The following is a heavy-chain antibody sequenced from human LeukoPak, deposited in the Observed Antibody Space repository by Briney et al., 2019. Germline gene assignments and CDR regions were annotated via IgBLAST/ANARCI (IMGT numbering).Heavy chain of an antibody. CDR3: ARSGTTRRPYAFDI. D-gene: IGHD1/OR15-1a*01. CDR1: GDSVSSNSAA. J-gene: IGHJ3*02. V-gene: IGHV6-1*01. Sequence: SQTLSLTCAISGDSVSSNSAAWNWIRQSPSRGLEWLGRAYYRSKWYNDYAVSVKSRITINPDTSKNQFSLQLNSVTPEDTAVYYCARSGTTRRPYAFDIWGQGTMVTVSS. CDR2: AYYRSKWYN.